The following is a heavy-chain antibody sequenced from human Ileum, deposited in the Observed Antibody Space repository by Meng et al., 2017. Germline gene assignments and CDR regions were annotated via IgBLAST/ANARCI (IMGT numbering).Heavy chain of an antibody. D-gene: IGHD3-22*01. CDR1: GFTFSSYA. CDR3: AKDTYYYDSSGYPTFDY. CDR2: ISGSGGST. Sequence: EVQLLESGGGLVQPGGSLRLSCAASGFTFSSYAMSWVRQAPGKGLEWVSAISGSGGSTYYADSVKGRFTISRDNSKNTLYLQMNSLRAKDTAVYYCAKDTYYYDSSGYPTFDYWGQGTLVTVSS. V-gene: IGHV3-23*01. J-gene: IGHJ4*02.